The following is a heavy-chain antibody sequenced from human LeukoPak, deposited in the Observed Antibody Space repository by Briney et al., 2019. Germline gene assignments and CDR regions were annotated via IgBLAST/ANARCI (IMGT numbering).Heavy chain of an antibody. V-gene: IGHV4-39*01. CDR3: GRRGGYDILTGYSPFDY. Sequence: SETLSLTCTVSGGSISSSIYYWGWIRQPPGKGLEWIGSMYYSGSTYYNPSLKSRVTISVDTSKNQFSLKLSSVTAADTAVYYCGRRGGYDILTGYSPFDYWGQGTLVTVSS. CDR2: MYYSGST. CDR1: GGSISSSIYY. J-gene: IGHJ4*02. D-gene: IGHD3-9*01.